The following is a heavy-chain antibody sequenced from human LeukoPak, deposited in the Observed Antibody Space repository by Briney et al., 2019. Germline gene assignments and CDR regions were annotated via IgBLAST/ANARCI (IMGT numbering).Heavy chain of an antibody. V-gene: IGHV3-7*04. Sequence: GGSLRLSCAASGFTFSTSWMSWVRQAPGIGLEWVANIKQDGSEKCYVDSVKGRFTISRDNAKNSLSLQMNSLRAEDTAVYYCARAWERTFDIWGQGTMVTVSS. D-gene: IGHD1-26*01. CDR1: GFTFSTSW. CDR2: IKQDGSEK. CDR3: ARAWERTFDI. J-gene: IGHJ3*02.